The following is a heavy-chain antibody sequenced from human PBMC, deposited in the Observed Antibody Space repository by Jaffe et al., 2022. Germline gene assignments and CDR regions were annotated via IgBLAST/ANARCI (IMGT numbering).Heavy chain of an antibody. J-gene: IGHJ4*02. CDR3: ARDGVVAAAGPYYFDY. CDR1: GFTFSSYS. V-gene: IGHV3-21*01. Sequence: EVQLVESGGGLVKPGGSLRLSCAASGFTFSSYSMNWVRQAPGKGLEWVSSISSSSSYIYYADSVKGRFTISRDNAKNSLYLQMNSLRAEDTAVYYCARDGVVAAAGPYYFDYWGQGTLVTVSS. D-gene: IGHD6-13*01. CDR2: ISSSSSYI.